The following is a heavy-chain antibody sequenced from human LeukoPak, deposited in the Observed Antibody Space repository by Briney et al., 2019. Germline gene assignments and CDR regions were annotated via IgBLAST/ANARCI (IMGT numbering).Heavy chain of an antibody. Sequence: SETLSLTCGVYGGSFSGYYWSWIRQPPGKGLEWIGEINPRGSTNYNPSLKSRVTLSADTSKNQFSLTWNSVTAADTAVYYCARRRLGYYFDYWGQGTLVTVSS. CDR3: ARRRLGYYFDY. V-gene: IGHV4-34*01. D-gene: IGHD5-24*01. J-gene: IGHJ4*02. CDR1: GGSFSGYY. CDR2: INPRGST.